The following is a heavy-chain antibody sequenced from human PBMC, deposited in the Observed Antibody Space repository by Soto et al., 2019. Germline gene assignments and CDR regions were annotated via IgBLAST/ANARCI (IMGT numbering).Heavy chain of an antibody. V-gene: IGHV4-31*03. Sequence: QVQLQESGPGLVKPSQTLSLTCTVSGGSISSGGYYWSWIRQHPGKGLEWIGCIYYSGSTYYNPSLKRRITISVDTYKTQSSLKLSSVTAADTAVYYCARSASLGGPNWFDPWGQGTLVTVSS. J-gene: IGHJ5*02. CDR2: IYYSGST. CDR1: GGSISSGGYY. CDR3: ARSASLGGPNWFDP.